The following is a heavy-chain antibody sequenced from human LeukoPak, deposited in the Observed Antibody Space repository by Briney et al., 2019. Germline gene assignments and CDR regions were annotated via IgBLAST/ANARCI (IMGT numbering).Heavy chain of an antibody. D-gene: IGHD5-12*01. Sequence: ASVKVSCKVSGYTLTELSMHWVRQAPGKGLEWMGGFDPEDGETIYAQKFQGRVTMTEDTSTETAYMELSSLRSEDTAVYYCATTGYSGYDPLYYFDYWGQGTLVTVSS. CDR1: GYTLTELS. CDR3: ATTGYSGYDPLYYFDY. V-gene: IGHV1-24*01. J-gene: IGHJ4*02. CDR2: FDPEDGET.